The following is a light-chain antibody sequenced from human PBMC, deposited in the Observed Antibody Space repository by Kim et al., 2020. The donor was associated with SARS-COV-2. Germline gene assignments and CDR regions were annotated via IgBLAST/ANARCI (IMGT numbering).Light chain of an antibody. CDR1: QNASTC. V-gene: IGKV3D-11*02. CDR2: DVS. CDR3: QQRNSWHPAVT. Sequence: RAALTCTASQNASTCFTWYQQWPRQAPGLPVYDVSNRATGVPDRFSCSGCGTDSTLTISSLEPEDFPIYYCQQRNSWHPAVTFGGGTKVDIK. J-gene: IGKJ4*01.